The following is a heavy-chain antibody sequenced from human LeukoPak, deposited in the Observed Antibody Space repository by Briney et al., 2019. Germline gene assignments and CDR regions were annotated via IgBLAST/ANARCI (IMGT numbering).Heavy chain of an antibody. CDR3: TSDSVCEDRRGYDYSEFYY. V-gene: IGHV3-21*01. CDR2: ISSSSSYI. Sequence: GGSLRLSCAASGFTSSSYSMNWVRQAPGKGLEWVSSISSSSSYIYYADSVKGRFTISRDNAKNSLYLQMNSLRAQDTAVYYGTSDSVCEDRRGYDYSEFYYWGQRTVVTVSS. CDR1: GFTSSSYS. J-gene: IGHJ4*02. D-gene: IGHD3-22*01.